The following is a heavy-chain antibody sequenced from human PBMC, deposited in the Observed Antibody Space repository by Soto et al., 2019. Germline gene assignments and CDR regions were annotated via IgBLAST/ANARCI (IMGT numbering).Heavy chain of an antibody. CDR2: IYPGDSDT. D-gene: IGHD3-10*01. CDR1: GYSFTSYW. Sequence: PGESLKISCKGSGYSFTSYWIGWVRQMPGKGLEWMGIIYPGDSDTRYSPSFQGRFTISRDDSKSIAYLQMNSLKTADTAVYFCTAHRSSITMRRGVTIGDYYYAGMDVWGQGPTVTVYS. V-gene: IGHV5-51*01. J-gene: IGHJ6*02. CDR3: TAHRSSITMRRGVTIGDYYYAGMDV.